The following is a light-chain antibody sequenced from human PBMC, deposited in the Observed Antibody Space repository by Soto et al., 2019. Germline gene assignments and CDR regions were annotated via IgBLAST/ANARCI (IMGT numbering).Light chain of an antibody. CDR3: NSYTSSHTRV. J-gene: IGLJ1*01. V-gene: IGLV2-14*03. Sequence: QSALTQPASVSGSPGQSITISCTGTSSDVGAYDYVSWYQQHPGKAPKLMICDVSNRPSGISNRFSGSKSGNTASLTISGLQADDEADYYCNSYTSSHTRVVGTGTKLTVL. CDR1: SSDVGAYDY. CDR2: DVS.